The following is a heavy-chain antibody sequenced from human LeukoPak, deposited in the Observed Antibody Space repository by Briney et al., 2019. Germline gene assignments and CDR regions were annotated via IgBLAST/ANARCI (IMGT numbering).Heavy chain of an antibody. V-gene: IGHV3-23*01. CDR1: VFTFSSYA. Sequence: PGGSLRLSCAASVFTFSSYAMSWVRQAPGKGVEWVSAISGSGGSTYYADAVKGRFTISRDNSNNTLYLQMNSLRAEVTAVYNCAKGGVNDFDYWGQETLVTVSS. CDR3: AKGGVNDFDY. D-gene: IGHD3-16*02. CDR2: ISGSGGST. J-gene: IGHJ4*02.